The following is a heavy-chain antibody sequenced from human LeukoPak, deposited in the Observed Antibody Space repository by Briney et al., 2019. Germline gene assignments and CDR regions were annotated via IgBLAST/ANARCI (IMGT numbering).Heavy chain of an antibody. CDR2: IRYDGSNK. CDR3: AKDEGGDSCCSNFDY. V-gene: IGHV3-30*02. CDR1: GFTFSSYG. D-gene: IGHD2-15*01. Sequence: GGSLRLSCAASGFTFSSYGMHWVRQAPGKGLVWVAFIRYDGSNKYYTDSVKRRYTISRDNSKNTLYLQMKSLRAEDTAVYYCAKDEGGDSCCSNFDYWGQGTLVTVSS. J-gene: IGHJ4*02.